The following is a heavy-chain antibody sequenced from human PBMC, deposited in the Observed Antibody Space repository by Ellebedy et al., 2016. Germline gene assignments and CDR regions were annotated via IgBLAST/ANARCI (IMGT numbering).Heavy chain of an antibody. J-gene: IGHJ4*02. CDR3: AREAYDFRRFDY. Sequence: SETLSLTCGVYGGSFNGYYWTWIRQPPGKGLEWIGFVYYSGYTSYNPSLKSRVTMSLDTSGNRFSLNLNSVTAADTALYYCAREAYDFRRFDYWGQGALVTVSS. D-gene: IGHD3-3*01. V-gene: IGHV4-34*11. CDR1: GGSFNGYY. CDR2: VYYSGYT.